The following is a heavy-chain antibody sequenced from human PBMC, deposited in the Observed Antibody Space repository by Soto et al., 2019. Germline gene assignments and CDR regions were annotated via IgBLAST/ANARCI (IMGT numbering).Heavy chain of an antibody. CDR1: GGSISSGDYY. CDR2: IYYSGST. V-gene: IGHV4-30-4*01. D-gene: IGHD2-15*01. Sequence: QVQLQESGPGLVKPSQTLSLTCTVSGGSISSGDYYWSWIRQPPGKGLEWIGYIYYSGSTYYNPSLQRGVTISVETSKNQFSLKLSSVTAADTAVYYCAREGSYCSGGSGNWGQGTLVTVSS. J-gene: IGHJ4*02. CDR3: AREGSYCSGGSGN.